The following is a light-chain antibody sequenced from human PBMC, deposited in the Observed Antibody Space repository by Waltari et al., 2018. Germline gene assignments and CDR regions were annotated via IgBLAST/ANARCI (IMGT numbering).Light chain of an antibody. V-gene: IGLV2-23*02. J-gene: IGLJ1*01. CDR3: CSYSGSGSFPYV. Sequence: QSALTQPASVSGSPGQSIPISCTGSSNNIGFYDLVSWYQQHPGKAPKLIIFDVIKRPSGVSDRFSDSKSGNTASLTISGLQTEDDADYYCCSYSGSGSFPYVFGPGTRVAVL. CDR1: SNNIGFYDL. CDR2: DVI.